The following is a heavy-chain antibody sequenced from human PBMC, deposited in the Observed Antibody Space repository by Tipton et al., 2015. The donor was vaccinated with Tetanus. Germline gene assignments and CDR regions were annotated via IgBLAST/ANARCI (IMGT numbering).Heavy chain of an antibody. Sequence: SLRLSCAASGFTFSSYAMHWVRQAPGKGLEWVAVISYDGSHKYNADSVKGRFVVSRDNAKNSLYLQMNTLRDDDTAVYYCARRGEARANWFDSWGQGTLVTVSS. CDR1: GFTFSSYA. CDR2: ISYDGSHK. D-gene: IGHD2-21*01. CDR3: ARRGEARANWFDS. J-gene: IGHJ5*01. V-gene: IGHV3-30*03.